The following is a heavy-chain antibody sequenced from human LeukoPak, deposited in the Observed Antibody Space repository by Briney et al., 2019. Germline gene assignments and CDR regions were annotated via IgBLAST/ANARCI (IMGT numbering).Heavy chain of an antibody. J-gene: IGHJ4*02. Sequence: GGSLRLPCAASGFTFSNAWMSWVRQAPGKGLEWVGRIKSKIDGGTTDYAAPVKGRFTIPRDDSKNTLYLQMNSLKTEDTAVYYCTTAKTGYYTPFDYWGQGTLVTVSS. CDR3: TTAKTGYYTPFDY. V-gene: IGHV3-15*01. CDR1: GFTFSNAW. D-gene: IGHD3/OR15-3a*01. CDR2: IKSKIDGGTT.